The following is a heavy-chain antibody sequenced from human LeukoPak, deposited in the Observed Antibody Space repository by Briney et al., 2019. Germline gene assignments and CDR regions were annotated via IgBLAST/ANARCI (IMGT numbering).Heavy chain of an antibody. CDR2: INPNSGGT. J-gene: IGHJ6*02. CDR1: GYTFTGYY. CDR3: ARANPYYYGSGTKNKRNYYYYGMDV. V-gene: IGHV1-2*02. D-gene: IGHD3-10*01. Sequence: GASVTVSCQASGYTFTGYYMHWVRQAPGQGLEWMGWINPNSGGTNYAQKFQGRVTMTRDTSISTAYMELSRLRSDDTAVYYCARANPYYYGSGTKNKRNYYYYGMDVWGQGTTVTVPS.